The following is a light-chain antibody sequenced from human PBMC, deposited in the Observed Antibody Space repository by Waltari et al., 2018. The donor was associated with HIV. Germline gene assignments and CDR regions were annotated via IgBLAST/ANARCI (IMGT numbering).Light chain of an antibody. CDR2: EVS. J-gene: IGLJ2*01. Sequence: QSALTQPDTVSGYPGQSITTSCNGTSSDVRSYNLSYWYQQHPGNAPKRMLYEVSKRPSGVSNRFSGSKSGNTASLTISGLQAEDEADYYCCSYAGSSTFVVFGGGTKLTVL. CDR3: CSYAGSSTFVV. V-gene: IGLV2-23*02. CDR1: SSDVRSYNL.